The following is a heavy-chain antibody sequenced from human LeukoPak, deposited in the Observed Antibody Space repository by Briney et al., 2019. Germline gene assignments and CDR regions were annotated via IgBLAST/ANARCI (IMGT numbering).Heavy chain of an antibody. CDR2: IKSKVDGGAI. CDR3: TTDHDYTKGFDP. Sequence: PGGSLRLSCAASTFSGFIFSNAWMYWVRQAPGKGLEWVGRIKSKVDGGAIDYAAPVKGRFTLSRDESKDTLYLQMNSLKTDDTAVYYCTTDHDYTKGFDPWGQGTLVTVSS. CDR1: TFSGFIFSNAW. V-gene: IGHV3-15*01. D-gene: IGHD4-11*01. J-gene: IGHJ5*02.